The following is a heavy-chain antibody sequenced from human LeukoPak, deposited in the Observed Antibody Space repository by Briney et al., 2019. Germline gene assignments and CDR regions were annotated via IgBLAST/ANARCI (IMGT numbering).Heavy chain of an antibody. V-gene: IGHV3-11*04. Sequence: MPGGSLRLSCAASGFTFSDYYMSWIRQAPGKGLEGVSYISSSGSTIYYADSVKGRFTIFRDNAKNSLYLQMNRLRAEDTAVYYCARDYSYGYLPFDYWGQGTLVTVSS. CDR2: ISSSGSTI. CDR3: ARDYSYGYLPFDY. J-gene: IGHJ4*02. CDR1: GFTFSDYY. D-gene: IGHD5-18*01.